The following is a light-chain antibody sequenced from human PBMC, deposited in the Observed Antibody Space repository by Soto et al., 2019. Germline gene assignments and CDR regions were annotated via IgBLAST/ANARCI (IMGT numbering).Light chain of an antibody. CDR3: MQALKTAWT. CDR2: LGS. J-gene: IGKJ1*01. V-gene: IGKV2-28*01. Sequence: DIVMTQSPLSLPVTPGEPASISCRSSQSLLHSNGYNYLDWYLQKPGQSPQLLIYLGSNRASGVPDRFSGSGSGTDFTLKISRVEAEDVGVYYCMQALKTAWTFGQPTKADIX. CDR1: QSLLHSNGYNY.